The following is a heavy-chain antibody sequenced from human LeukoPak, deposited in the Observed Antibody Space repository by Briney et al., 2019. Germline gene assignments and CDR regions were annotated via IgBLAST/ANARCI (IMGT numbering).Heavy chain of an antibody. Sequence: GGSLRLSCAASGFTFSSYEMNWVRQAPGKGLEWVSYISSSGSTIYYADSVKGRFTISRDNAKNSLYLQMNSLRAEDTAVYYCARNAKLELLDYWGQGTLVTVSS. D-gene: IGHD1-7*01. CDR1: GFTFSSYE. J-gene: IGHJ4*02. CDR2: ISSSGSTI. V-gene: IGHV3-48*03. CDR3: ARNAKLELLDY.